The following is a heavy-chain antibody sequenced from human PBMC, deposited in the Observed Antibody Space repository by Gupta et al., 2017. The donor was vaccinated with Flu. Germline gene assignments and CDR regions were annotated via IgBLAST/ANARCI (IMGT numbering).Heavy chain of an antibody. Sequence: EVPLVESGGGLVQPGRSLRLSCAASGFTFADYAMHWVRQAPGKGLEWVSGISWNSGSIGYADSVKGRFTISRDNAKNSLYLQMNSLRAEDTALYYCAKGSIVGAKSAFDIWGQGTMVTVSS. J-gene: IGHJ3*02. CDR2: ISWNSGSI. V-gene: IGHV3-9*01. D-gene: IGHD1-26*01. CDR3: AKGSIVGAKSAFDI. CDR1: GFTFADYA.